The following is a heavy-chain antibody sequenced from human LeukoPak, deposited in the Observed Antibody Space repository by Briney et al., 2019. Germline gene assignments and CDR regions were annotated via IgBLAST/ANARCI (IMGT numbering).Heavy chain of an antibody. D-gene: IGHD2-2*03. CDR1: GFTVSSNY. Sequence: GGSLRLSCAASGFTVSSNYMSWVRQAPGKGLEWVSAIYSGGSTYYADSVKGRFTISRDNSKNTLYLQMNSLRAEDTAVYYCARHGYCSSTSCHSHYYYGMDVWGQGTTVTVSS. J-gene: IGHJ6*02. V-gene: IGHV3-66*04. CDR2: IYSGGST. CDR3: ARHGYCSSTSCHSHYYYGMDV.